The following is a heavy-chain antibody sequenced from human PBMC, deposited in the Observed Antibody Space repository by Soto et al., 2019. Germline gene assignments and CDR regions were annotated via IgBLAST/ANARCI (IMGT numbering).Heavy chain of an antibody. CDR2: ISSYNGST. CDR1: GYTFTSYG. D-gene: IGHD2-2*01. Sequence: SVKGSCQASGYTFTSYGISWVRQAPVQGLEWMGWISSYNGSTNYAQKVQGRVTLTTDTSTSTTYMELRSLRSDDTAVYYCARGPRYCSTTTCFSGVTWFDPWGQGTLVTVSS. J-gene: IGHJ5*02. CDR3: ARGPRYCSTTTCFSGVTWFDP. V-gene: IGHV1-18*04.